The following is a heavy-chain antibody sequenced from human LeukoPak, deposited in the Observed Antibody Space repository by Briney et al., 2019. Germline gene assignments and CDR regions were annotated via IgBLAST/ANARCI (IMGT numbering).Heavy chain of an antibody. V-gene: IGHV3-30*04. CDR1: GFTFSYNA. Sequence: GTSLRLSCAASGFTFSYNAMHWVRQAPGMGLEWVAVISYDGSDKHYADSVKGRFTISRDNSKNTLYLQMNSLRAEDTAVYYCAKGGSYYYGSGGFGWFDPWGQGTLVTVSS. CDR2: ISYDGSDK. J-gene: IGHJ5*02. D-gene: IGHD3-10*01. CDR3: AKGGSYYYGSGGFGWFDP.